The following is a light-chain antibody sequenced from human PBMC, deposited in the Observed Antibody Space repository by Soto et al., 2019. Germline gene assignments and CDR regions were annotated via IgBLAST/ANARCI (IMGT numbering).Light chain of an antibody. J-gene: IGKJ1*01. Sequence: EIVLAQSPGSLSLSPGERATLSCRASQSVNNKYVAWYQQKPGQAPRLLIYAASTRATGIPDRFSGSGSGTDFTLTINRLEPEDFAVYYCHQYGSAPRTFGQGTKVEIK. V-gene: IGKV3-20*01. CDR2: AAS. CDR3: HQYGSAPRT. CDR1: QSVNNKY.